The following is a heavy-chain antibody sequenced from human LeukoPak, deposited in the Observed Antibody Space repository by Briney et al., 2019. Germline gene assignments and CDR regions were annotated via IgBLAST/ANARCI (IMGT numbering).Heavy chain of an antibody. CDR2: INANSGET. D-gene: IGHD3-10*01. Sequence: ASVKVSCKTSGYTFSGYYLNWVRQAPGQGLEWMGWINANSGETNYAQKFQGRVTMTRDTSISTAYMELSRLDSDDTAVYYCATGVDMIWFALQSWGQGTLVSVSS. CDR3: ATGVDMIWFALQS. J-gene: IGHJ5*02. CDR1: GYTFSGYY. V-gene: IGHV1-2*02.